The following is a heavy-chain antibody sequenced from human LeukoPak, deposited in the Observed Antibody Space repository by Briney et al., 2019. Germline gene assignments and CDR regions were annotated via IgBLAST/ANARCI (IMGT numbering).Heavy chain of an antibody. V-gene: IGHV4-4*02. CDR1: GGSISSSNW. J-gene: IGHJ3*02. CDR2: INHSGST. Sequence: SGTLSLTCAVSGGSISSSNWWSWVRQPPGKGLEWIGEINHSGSTNYNPSLKSRVTISLDTSKTQFSLKLSSLTAADMAVYYCARRKAIPAAFDIWGQGTMVTVSS. CDR3: ARRKAIPAAFDI.